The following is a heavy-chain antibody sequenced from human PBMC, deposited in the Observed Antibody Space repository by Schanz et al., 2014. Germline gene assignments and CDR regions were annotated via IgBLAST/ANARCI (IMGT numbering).Heavy chain of an antibody. Sequence: QVQLVQSGAEVKKPWSSVKVSCKASGGTFSSYAFSWVRQAPGQGLEWMGKIIPILGMENYAQKFQGRVTITADKSTSAAYMELSNLRSEEPAVYYCARERGVRGGGVWKVNWFDPWGQGTLVTVSS. CDR1: GGTFSSYA. J-gene: IGHJ5*02. CDR2: IIPILGME. D-gene: IGHD3-10*01. CDR3: ARERGVRGGGVWKVNWFDP. V-gene: IGHV1-69*04.